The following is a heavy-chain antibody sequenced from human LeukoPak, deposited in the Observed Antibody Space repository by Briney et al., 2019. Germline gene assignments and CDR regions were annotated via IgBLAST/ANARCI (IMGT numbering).Heavy chain of an antibody. CDR2: IREDGSDK. D-gene: IGHD1-26*01. CDR3: ARDSESYWHDAFDI. V-gene: IGHV3-7*01. CDR1: GFTFSSYW. Sequence: GGSLRLSCAASGFTFSSYWMSWVRQAPGKGLEWVANIREDGSDKHYVDSVRGRFTISRDNAKNSLHLQMNSLRAEDTATYYCARDSESYWHDAFDIWGQGTMVTVSS. J-gene: IGHJ3*02.